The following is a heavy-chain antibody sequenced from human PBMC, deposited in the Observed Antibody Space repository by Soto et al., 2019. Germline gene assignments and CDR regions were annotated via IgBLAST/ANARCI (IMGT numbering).Heavy chain of an antibody. CDR1: GASVSTGAYY. J-gene: IGHJ5*02. V-gene: IGHV4-31*03. CDR2: VYESGYT. D-gene: IGHD5-18*01. CDR3: VRALRHTAIVYPWFDP. Sequence: SETLSLTCTVSGASVSTGAYYWGWVRQRPGRGLEWIGYVYESGYTYYNMSLKSRLTISLDRSNNQFSLGLTSVTAADTAVYYCVRALRHTAIVYPWFDPWGQGTLVTVSS.